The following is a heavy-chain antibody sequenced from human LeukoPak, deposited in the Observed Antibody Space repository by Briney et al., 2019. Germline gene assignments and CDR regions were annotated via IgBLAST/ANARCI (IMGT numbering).Heavy chain of an antibody. D-gene: IGHD3-10*02. CDR3: AKELDTMFFDY. J-gene: IGHJ4*02. CDR2: ISGSGGGT. V-gene: IGHV3-23*01. Sequence: PGGSLRLSCEASGFTFSSYAMAWVRQAPGKGLEWVSAISGSGGGTHYADPVKGRFTISRDNSKSTLYLQMNSLTTDDTAFYFCAKELDTMFFDYWGQGALVTVSS. CDR1: GFTFSSYA.